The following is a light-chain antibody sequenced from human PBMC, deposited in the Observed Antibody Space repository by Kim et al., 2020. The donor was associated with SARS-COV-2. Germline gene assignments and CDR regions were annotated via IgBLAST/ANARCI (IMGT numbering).Light chain of an antibody. CDR3: QQYDSSPRT. CDR1: QSVSSSF. Sequence: SPGESATLSGRASQSVSSSFLAWYQQRPGQAPRLLIYGASSRSTGIPDRFSGSGSGTDFTLTINRLEPEDFAVYYCQQYDSSPRTFGQGTKVDIK. CDR2: GAS. J-gene: IGKJ1*01. V-gene: IGKV3-20*01.